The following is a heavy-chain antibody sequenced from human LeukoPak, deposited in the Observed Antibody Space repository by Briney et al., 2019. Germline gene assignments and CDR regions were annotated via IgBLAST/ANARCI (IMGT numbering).Heavy chain of an antibody. CDR3: ARTQSGSYF. V-gene: IGHV4-39*01. D-gene: IGHD1-26*01. CDR2: VYYTGTT. J-gene: IGHJ4*02. CDR1: GDSISTSSYY. Sequence: PSETLSLTCTVSGDSISTSSYYCAWIRQPPGKGLEWIASVYYTGTTYYTPSLKSRVTISVDTSNNQFSLRLSSVTAADTAVYYCARTQSGSYFWGQGTLVTVSS.